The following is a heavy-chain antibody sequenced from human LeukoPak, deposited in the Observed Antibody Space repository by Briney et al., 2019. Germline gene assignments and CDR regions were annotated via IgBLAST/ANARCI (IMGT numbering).Heavy chain of an antibody. V-gene: IGHV4-34*01. CDR2: INHSGST. D-gene: IGHD5-12*01. CDR3: ARVGNSGYEIRY. CDR1: GGSFSGYY. J-gene: IGHJ4*02. Sequence: SETLSLTCAVYGGSFSGYYWSWIRQPPGKGLGWIGEINHSGSTNYNPSLKSRVTISVDTSKNQFSLKLSSVTAADTAVYYCARVGNSGYEIRYWGQGTLVTVSS.